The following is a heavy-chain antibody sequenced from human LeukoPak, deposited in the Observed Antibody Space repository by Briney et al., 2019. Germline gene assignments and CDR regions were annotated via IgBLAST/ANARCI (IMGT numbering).Heavy chain of an antibody. D-gene: IGHD6-13*01. J-gene: IGHJ6*02. CDR3: ARGRLYSSSWSTGKYYYYYYGMDV. V-gene: IGHV4-61*08. CDR1: RGSVSSGDYY. Sequence: SETLSLTCTVSRGSVSSGDYYWTWIRQPPGKGLEWIGEINHSGSTNYNPSLKSRVTISVDTSKNQFSLKLSSVTAADTAVYYCARGRLYSSSWSTGKYYYYYYGMDVWGQGTTVTVSS. CDR2: INHSGST.